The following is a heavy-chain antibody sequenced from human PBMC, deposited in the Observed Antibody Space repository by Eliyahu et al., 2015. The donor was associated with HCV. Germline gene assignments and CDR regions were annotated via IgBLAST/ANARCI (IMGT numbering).Heavy chain of an antibody. Sequence: EVQLVESGGGXVKPGGSLRLSCXASGFTFXXYNLNWXRQAPGKGLEWGSSISSSNSYIYYADSVKGRFTISRDNAKNSLYLQMNSLGAEDTAVYYCVRGGWDIVVVVGADLDYWGQGTLVTVSS. D-gene: IGHD2-15*01. CDR1: GFTFXXYN. CDR2: ISSSNSYI. J-gene: IGHJ4*02. V-gene: IGHV3-21*01. CDR3: VRGGWDIVVVVGADLDY.